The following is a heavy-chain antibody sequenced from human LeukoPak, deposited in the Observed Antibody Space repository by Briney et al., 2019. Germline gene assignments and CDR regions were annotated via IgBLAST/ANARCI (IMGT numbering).Heavy chain of an antibody. V-gene: IGHV4-31*03. Sequence: SETLSLTCTVSGGSISSGGYYWSWIRQHPGKGLEWIGYIYYSGSTYYNPSLKSRVTISVDTSKNQFSLKLSSVTAADTAVYYCAREWILFHDCSSTSCYRGASAFDIWGQGTMVTVSS. CDR2: IYYSGST. CDR1: GGSISSGGYY. CDR3: AREWILFHDCSSTSCYRGASAFDI. J-gene: IGHJ3*02. D-gene: IGHD2-2*01.